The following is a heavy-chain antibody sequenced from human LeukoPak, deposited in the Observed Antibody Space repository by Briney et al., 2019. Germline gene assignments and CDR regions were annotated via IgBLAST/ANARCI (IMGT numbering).Heavy chain of an antibody. CDR2: IYSGGST. J-gene: IGHJ6*03. D-gene: IGHD4-17*01. CDR1: GFTVSSNY. Sequence: PGGSLRLSCAASGFTVSSNYMSWVRQAPGKGLEWVSVIYSGGSTYYADSVKGRFTISRDNSKNTLYLQMSSLRAEDTAVYYCASLSSVTTNYNYYYYMDVWGKGTTVTISS. CDR3: ASLSSVTTNYNYYYYMDV. V-gene: IGHV3-53*01.